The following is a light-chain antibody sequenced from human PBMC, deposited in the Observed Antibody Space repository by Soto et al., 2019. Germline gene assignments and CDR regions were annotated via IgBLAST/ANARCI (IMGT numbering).Light chain of an antibody. Sequence: DIQMTQSPSTLSASVGDRVTITCRASQSINNWLAWYQQKPGRAPKLLIYSASSLQSGVPSRFSGSGSGTEFSLTISGLQPDDFATYYCQQYHSFSITFGQGTRLEI. CDR3: QQYHSFSIT. V-gene: IGKV1-5*01. CDR1: QSINNW. CDR2: SAS. J-gene: IGKJ5*01.